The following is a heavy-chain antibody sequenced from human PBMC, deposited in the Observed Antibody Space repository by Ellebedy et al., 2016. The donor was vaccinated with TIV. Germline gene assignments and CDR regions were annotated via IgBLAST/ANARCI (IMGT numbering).Heavy chain of an antibody. J-gene: IGHJ6*02. CDR3: ARDRLRFFSMDV. CDR2: FNPNTGNT. CDR1: GYTFTSYD. V-gene: IGHV1-8*01. D-gene: IGHD3-3*01. Sequence: ASVKVSCKASGYTFTSYDINWVRQATGQGLEWMGWFNPNTGNTGSAQKFQGRVTMTRNTSLNTAYMELSSLSSEDTAVYFCARDRLRFFSMDVWGQGTTVTVSS.